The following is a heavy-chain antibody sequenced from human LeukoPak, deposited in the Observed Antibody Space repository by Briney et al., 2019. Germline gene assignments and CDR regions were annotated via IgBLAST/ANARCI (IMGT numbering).Heavy chain of an antibody. CDR1: GGSISSYY. CDR3: ARVQGSSWS. V-gene: IGHV4-59*08. CDR2: IYYSGST. Sequence: SETLSLTCTVSGGSISSYYWSWIRQPPGKGLEWIGYIYYSGSTNYNPSLMSRVTISVDTSKNQFSLKLSSVTAADTAVYYCARVQGSSWSWGQGTLVTVSS. J-gene: IGHJ5*02. D-gene: IGHD6-13*01.